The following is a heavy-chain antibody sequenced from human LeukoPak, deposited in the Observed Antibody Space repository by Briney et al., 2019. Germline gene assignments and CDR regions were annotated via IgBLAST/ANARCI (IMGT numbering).Heavy chain of an antibody. V-gene: IGHV4-59*01. CDR2: VYHTGST. CDR3: ARGVTFEY. J-gene: IGHJ4*02. CDR1: GGSIYNYY. Sequence: SETLSLTCTVSGGSIYNYYWSWVRQPPGKGLGWIGYVYHTGSTTYNPSLKSRVTISVDTSKKEFSLKLTFVTAADTAIYYCARGVTFEYWGQGILVTVSS.